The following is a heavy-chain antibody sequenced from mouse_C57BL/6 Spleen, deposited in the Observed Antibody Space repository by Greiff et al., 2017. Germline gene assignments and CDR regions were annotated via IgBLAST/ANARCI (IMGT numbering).Heavy chain of an antibody. CDR1: GYSITSGYY. Sequence: EVQLQQSGPGLVKPSQSLSLTCSVTGYSITSGYYWNWIRQFPGNKLEWMGYISYAGSNKYNPSLKNRISITRDTSKNQFFLTLNSVTTEDTATYYCASHLYYFDYWGQGTTLTVSA. CDR3: ASHLYYFDY. CDR2: ISYAGSN. J-gene: IGHJ2*01. V-gene: IGHV3-6*01.